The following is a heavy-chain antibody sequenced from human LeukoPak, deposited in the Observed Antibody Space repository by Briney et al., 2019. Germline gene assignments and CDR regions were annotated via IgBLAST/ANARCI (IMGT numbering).Heavy chain of an antibody. CDR1: GGSISSSSYY. D-gene: IGHD2-15*01. J-gene: IGHJ4*02. CDR3: ARSLSVVVAATVAFDY. CDR2: IYYSGST. Sequence: SQTLSLTCTVSGGSISSSSYYWGWIRQPPGKGLEWIGSIYYSGSTYYNPSLKSRVTISVDTSKNQFSLKLSYVTAADTAVYYCARSLSVVVAATVAFDYWGQGTLVTVSS. V-gene: IGHV4-39*07.